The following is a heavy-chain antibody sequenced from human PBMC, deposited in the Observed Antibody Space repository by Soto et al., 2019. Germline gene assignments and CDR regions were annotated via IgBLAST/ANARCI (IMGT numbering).Heavy chain of an antibody. CDR1: GYTFTIYY. Sequence: ASVKVTCKASGYTFTIYYMHWVRQAPGQGLEWMGIINPSGGSTSYAQKFQGRVTMTRDTSTSTVYMELSSLRSEDTAVYYCARDLGGYSGYDYRYYYGMDVWGQGTTVTVSS. CDR2: INPSGGST. V-gene: IGHV1-46*03. D-gene: IGHD5-12*01. CDR3: ARDLGGYSGYDYRYYYGMDV. J-gene: IGHJ6*02.